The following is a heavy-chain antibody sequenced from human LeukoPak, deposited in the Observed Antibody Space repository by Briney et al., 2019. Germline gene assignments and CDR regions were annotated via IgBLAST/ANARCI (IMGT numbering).Heavy chain of an antibody. V-gene: IGHV3-48*03. D-gene: IGHD6-19*01. Sequence: GGSLRLSCAASGFTFSSYEMNWVRHAPGKGLEWVPYISSSGSTIYYADSVKGRFTISRDNAKNSLYLQMNSLRAEDTAVYYCARESRSSGWDYFDYWGQGTPVTVSS. CDR2: ISSSGSTI. CDR1: GFTFSSYE. CDR3: ARESRSSGWDYFDY. J-gene: IGHJ4*02.